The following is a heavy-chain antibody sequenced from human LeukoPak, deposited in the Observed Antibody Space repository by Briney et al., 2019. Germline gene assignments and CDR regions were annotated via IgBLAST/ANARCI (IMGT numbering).Heavy chain of an antibody. CDR3: ARGGLVTGTKYALEY. J-gene: IGHJ4*02. CDR2: ISGSGDST. CDR1: GFTFSSYA. Sequence: GGSLRLSCAASGFTFSSYAMSWVRQAPGKGLEWVSAISGSGDSTYYADSVKGRFTISRDNSKNTLYLQMNSLRAEDTAVYFCARGGLVTGTKYALEYWGQGTLVTVSS. D-gene: IGHD1-7*01. V-gene: IGHV3-23*01.